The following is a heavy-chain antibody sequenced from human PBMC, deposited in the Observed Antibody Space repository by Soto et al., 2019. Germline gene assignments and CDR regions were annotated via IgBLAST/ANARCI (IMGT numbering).Heavy chain of an antibody. V-gene: IGHV5-51*01. D-gene: IGHD3-3*01. Sequence: GESLKISCXASGYTFAVYWIAWVRQKPGKGLEWMGVIYPDDSNVKYSPSFQGQVNISVDNSIDTAYLQWNSLKASDTAMYYCAVQGVSVSDYWGQGTLVTVSS. CDR3: AVQGVSVSDY. CDR2: IYPDDSNV. J-gene: IGHJ4*02. CDR1: GYTFAVYW.